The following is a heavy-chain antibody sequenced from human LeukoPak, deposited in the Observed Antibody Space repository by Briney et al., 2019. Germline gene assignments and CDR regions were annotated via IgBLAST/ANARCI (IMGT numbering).Heavy chain of an antibody. Sequence: GGSLRLSSAASGFTFDDYAMHWVRQAPGKGLEWVSGISWNSGSIGYADSVKGRFTISRDNAKNSLYLQMNSLRAEDTALYYCAKDIGAYSCGGAGFDYWGQGTLVTVSS. J-gene: IGHJ4*02. CDR1: GFTFDDYA. CDR3: AKDIGAYSCGGAGFDY. V-gene: IGHV3-9*01. CDR2: ISWNSGSI. D-gene: IGHD6-19*01.